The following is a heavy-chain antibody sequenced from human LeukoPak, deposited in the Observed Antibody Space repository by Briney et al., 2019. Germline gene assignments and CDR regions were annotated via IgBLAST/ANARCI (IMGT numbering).Heavy chain of an antibody. J-gene: IGHJ1*01. CDR1: GGSISSSSYY. CDR2: IYYSGST. D-gene: IGHD3-22*01. CDR3: ARHVPYYDSSGSTLGHFQH. Sequence: PSETLSLTCIVSGGSISSSSYYWAWIRRPPGKGLEWIGSIYYSGSTYYNPSLKSRVTVSVDTSKNQFSLKLSSVTAADTAVFYCARHVPYYDSSGSTLGHFQHWGQGTLVTVSS. V-gene: IGHV4-39*01.